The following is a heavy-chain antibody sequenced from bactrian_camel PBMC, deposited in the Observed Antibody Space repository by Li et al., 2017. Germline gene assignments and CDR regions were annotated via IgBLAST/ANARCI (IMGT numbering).Heavy chain of an antibody. Sequence: ESGGGLVQPGGSLTLSCIVSGTAYRQYCMAWFRQAPGKEREFVSVIDSGRRSNYAAFVKGRFTISLDHAKNTVYLQMNSLKPEDTAMYYCARSSGRYCLLKLRDFIIWGQGTQVTVS. CDR1: GTAYRQYC. D-gene: IGHD3*01. J-gene: IGHJ4*01. V-gene: IGHV3S53*01. CDR2: IDSGRRS. CDR3: ARSSGRYCLLKLRDFII.